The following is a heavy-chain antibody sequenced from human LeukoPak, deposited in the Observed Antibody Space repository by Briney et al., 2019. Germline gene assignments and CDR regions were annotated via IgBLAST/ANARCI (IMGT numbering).Heavy chain of an antibody. J-gene: IGHJ4*02. CDR2: IYYSGST. CDR3: ARGGISSSSSSFDY. V-gene: IGHV4-59*12. Sequence: SETLSLTCTVSGGSISSYYWSWIRQPPGKGLEWIGYIYYSGSTNYNPSLKSRVTISVDTSKNQFSLKLNSVTAADTAVYYCARGGISSSSSSFDYWGQGTLVTVSS. D-gene: IGHD6-13*01. CDR1: GGSISSYY.